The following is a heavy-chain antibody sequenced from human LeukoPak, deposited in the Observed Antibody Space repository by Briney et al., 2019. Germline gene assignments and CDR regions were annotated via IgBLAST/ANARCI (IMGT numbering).Heavy chain of an antibody. J-gene: IGHJ5*02. CDR2: IYYSGST. CDR1: GGSFSGYY. CDR3: ARDLGVRGVIIKRPKGWFDP. Sequence: SETLSLTCAVYGGSFSGYYWSWIRQPPGKGLEWIGYIYYSGSTNYNPSLKNRVTISVDTSKNQFSLKLSSVTAADTAVYYCARDLGVRGVIIKRPKGWFDPWGQGTLVTVSS. V-gene: IGHV4-59*01. D-gene: IGHD3-10*01.